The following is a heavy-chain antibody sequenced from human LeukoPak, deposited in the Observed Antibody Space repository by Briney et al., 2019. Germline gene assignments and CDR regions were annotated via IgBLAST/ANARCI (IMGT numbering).Heavy chain of an antibody. J-gene: IGHJ3*02. D-gene: IGHD1-26*01. CDR2: IYPGDSDT. CDR1: EYSFINYW. CDR3: GRLSGTYYSASEI. Sequence: GESLKISCRGSEYSFINYWIGWVRQLPGKGLGWMAIIYPGDSDTRYDPSFKGQVTTSADKSINTAYLQWSSLKASDTAMYYCGRLSGTYYSASEIWGQKRMGTVSS. V-gene: IGHV5-51*01.